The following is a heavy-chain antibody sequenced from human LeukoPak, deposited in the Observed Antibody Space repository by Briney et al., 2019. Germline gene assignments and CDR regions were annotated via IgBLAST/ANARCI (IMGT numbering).Heavy chain of an antibody. D-gene: IGHD5-24*01. CDR1: GFTFSSYS. Sequence: GGSLRLSCAASGFTFSSYSMNWVRQAPGKGLEWVSYISSSSSTIYYADSVKGRFTISRDNAKNSLYLRMNSLRDEDTAVYYCAREFRDGFDYWGQGTLVTVSS. CDR3: AREFRDGFDY. CDR2: ISSSSSTI. V-gene: IGHV3-48*02. J-gene: IGHJ4*02.